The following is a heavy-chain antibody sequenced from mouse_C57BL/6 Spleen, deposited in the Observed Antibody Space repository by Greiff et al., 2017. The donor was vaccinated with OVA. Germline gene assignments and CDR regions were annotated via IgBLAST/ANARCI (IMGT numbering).Heavy chain of an antibody. J-gene: IGHJ2*01. D-gene: IGHD1-1*01. Sequence: VQLQQPGAELVRPGSSVKLSCKASGYTFTSYWMHWVKQRPIQGLEWIGNIDPSDSETHYNQKFKDKATLTVDKSSSTAYMQLSSLTSEDSAVYYCARSPYYGSSYVTFDYWGQGTTLTVSS. CDR1: GYTFTSYW. V-gene: IGHV1-52*01. CDR2: IDPSDSET. CDR3: ARSPYYGSSYVTFDY.